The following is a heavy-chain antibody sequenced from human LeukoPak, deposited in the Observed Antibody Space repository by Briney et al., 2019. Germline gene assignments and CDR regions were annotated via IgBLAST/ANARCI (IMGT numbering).Heavy chain of an antibody. D-gene: IGHD6-19*01. V-gene: IGHV4-59*08. CDR1: GGSISTYY. Sequence: SETLSLTCTVSGGSISTYYWSWVRQPPGKGLEWIGYIYSSGSTNYNPSLKTRVTMSVDTSKNQFSLTLRSVTAADTAVYYCARHPSAVAGKTFDCWGQGTLVTVS. CDR2: IYSSGST. J-gene: IGHJ4*02. CDR3: ARHPSAVAGKTFDC.